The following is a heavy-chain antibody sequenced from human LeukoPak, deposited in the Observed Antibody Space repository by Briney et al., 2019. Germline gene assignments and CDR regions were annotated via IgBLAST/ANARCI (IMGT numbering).Heavy chain of an antibody. V-gene: IGHV4-59*01. Sequence: SETLSLTCTVSGGSISSYYWSWIRQPPGKGLEWIGYIYYSGSTNYNPPLKSRVTISVDTSKNQFSLKLSSVTAADTAVYYCARDRGGYCSGGSCYVPSSGAFDIWGQGTMVTVSS. CDR1: GGSISSYY. CDR2: IYYSGST. J-gene: IGHJ3*02. CDR3: ARDRGGYCSGGSCYVPSSGAFDI. D-gene: IGHD2-15*01.